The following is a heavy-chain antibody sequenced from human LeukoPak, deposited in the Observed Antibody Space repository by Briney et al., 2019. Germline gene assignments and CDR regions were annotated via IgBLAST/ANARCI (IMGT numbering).Heavy chain of an antibody. V-gene: IGHV3-9*03. J-gene: IGHJ4*02. CDR1: GFTFDDYA. CDR3: AKDSGGSYYYFDY. Sequence: GRSLRLSCAASGFTFDDYAMHWGRQAPGKGLGWVSGISGNSGSRGYADSVKGRFTISRDNAKNSMYLQLNSLRAEDMALYYCAKDSGGSYYYFDYWGQGTLVTVSS. CDR2: ISGNSGSR. D-gene: IGHD1-26*01.